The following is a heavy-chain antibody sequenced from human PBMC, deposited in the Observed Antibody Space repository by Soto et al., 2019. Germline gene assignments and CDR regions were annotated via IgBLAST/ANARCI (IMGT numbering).Heavy chain of an antibody. CDR1: GFTFSSNA. Sequence: EVQLLESGGGLVQPGGSLRLSCAASGFTFSSNAMSWVRQAPGKGLEWVSAISGSGGSTYYADSVKGRFTISRDNSKNTLYLQMNSLRAEDTAVYYCAKSSAVCSSTSCYALDYYYGMDVWGQGTTVTVSS. J-gene: IGHJ6*02. CDR3: AKSSAVCSSTSCYALDYYYGMDV. CDR2: ISGSGGST. D-gene: IGHD2-2*01. V-gene: IGHV3-23*01.